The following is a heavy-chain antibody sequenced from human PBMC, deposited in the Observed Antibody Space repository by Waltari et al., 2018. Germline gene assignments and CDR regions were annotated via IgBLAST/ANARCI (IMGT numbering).Heavy chain of an antibody. CDR3: AKVLGIAVADDAFDI. D-gene: IGHD6-19*01. J-gene: IGHJ3*02. CDR1: GFTFRSYA. CDR2: ISGSGGST. V-gene: IGHV3-23*01. Sequence: EVQLLESGGGLVQPGGSLRLSCAASGFTFRSYAMSWVRQAPGKGLAWVSAISGSGGSTYYEDSVKGRFTISRDNSKNTLYLQMNSLRAEDTAVYYCAKVLGIAVADDAFDIWGQGTMVTVSS.